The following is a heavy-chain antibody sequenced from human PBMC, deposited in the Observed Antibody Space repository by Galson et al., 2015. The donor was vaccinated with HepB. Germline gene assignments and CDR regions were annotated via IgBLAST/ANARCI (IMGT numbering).Heavy chain of an antibody. V-gene: IGHV3-33*01. D-gene: IGHD1-26*01. J-gene: IGHJ4*02. CDR1: GATFSHYG. CDR3: TRDGSGSRPESYFDY. Sequence: SLRLSRAVSGATFSHYGMHWVRQAPGKGLEWVAGIWADGTKKFYAESVQGRFTISRDNSKNILYLQMDSLRVEDTAAYFCTRDGSGSRPESYFDYWGQGTLVTVSS. CDR2: IWADGTKK.